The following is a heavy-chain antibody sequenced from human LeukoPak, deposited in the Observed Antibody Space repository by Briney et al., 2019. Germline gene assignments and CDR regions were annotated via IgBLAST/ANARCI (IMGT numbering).Heavy chain of an antibody. Sequence: SETLSLTCTVSGGSISSYYWSWIRQPPGKGLEWIWYIYYSGSTNYNPSLTSRVTISVDTSKNKFSLTLSSVTAADTAVYYCARSQYMITFGGVIVRDPRFDYWGQGTLVTVSS. V-gene: IGHV4-59*01. D-gene: IGHD3-16*02. CDR1: GGSISSYY. J-gene: IGHJ4*02. CDR3: ARSQYMITFGGVIVRDPRFDY. CDR2: IYYSGST.